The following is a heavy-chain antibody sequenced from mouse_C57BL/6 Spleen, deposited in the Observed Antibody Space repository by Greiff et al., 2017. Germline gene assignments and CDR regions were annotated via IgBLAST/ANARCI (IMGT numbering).Heavy chain of an antibody. CDR3: ARADQAWFAY. CDR2: IDPSDSYT. J-gene: IGHJ3*01. V-gene: IGHV1-59*01. CDR1: GYTFTSYW. Sequence: VQLQQPGAELVRPGTSVKLSCKASGYTFTSYWMHWVKQRPGQGLEWIGVIDPSDSYTNYNQKFKGKATLTVDTSSSTAYMQLSSLTSEDSAVYYCARADQAWFAYWGQGTLVTVSA.